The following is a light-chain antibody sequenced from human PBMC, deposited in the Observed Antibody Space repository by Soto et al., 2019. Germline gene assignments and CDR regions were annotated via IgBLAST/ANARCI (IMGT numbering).Light chain of an antibody. Sequence: DIQLTQSPSTLSASIGDRVTITCRASQSINKFLGWCQQKPGKAPKLLIYDASSLQSGVPSRFSGSGSGTEFTLTISSLQPDDFATYYCQQYNSYSPAFGQGTKVDVK. V-gene: IGKV1-5*01. J-gene: IGKJ1*01. CDR2: DAS. CDR1: QSINKF. CDR3: QQYNSYSPA.